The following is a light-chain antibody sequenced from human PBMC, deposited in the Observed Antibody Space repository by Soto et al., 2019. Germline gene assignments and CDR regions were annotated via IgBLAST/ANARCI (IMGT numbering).Light chain of an antibody. CDR2: GAS. Sequence: EIVLTQSPGTLSLSPGERATLSCRASQSVTSNYLAWYQQTPGQAPRLLFFGASIRATGIPDRFSGSGSGTDFTLTINRLEPEDFAMYYCQQYGSSPLTFGGGTKVDIK. J-gene: IGKJ4*01. CDR1: QSVTSNY. V-gene: IGKV3-20*01. CDR3: QQYGSSPLT.